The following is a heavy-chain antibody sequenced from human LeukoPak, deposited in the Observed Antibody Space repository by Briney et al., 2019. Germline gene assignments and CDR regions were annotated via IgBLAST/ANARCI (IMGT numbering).Heavy chain of an antibody. Sequence: GASVKVSCKASGYTFTGYYMDWVRQAPGQGLEWMGWINPNSGGTNYAQKFQGRVTMTRDTSISTAYMELSRLRSDDTAVYYCARATYYYDSSGYRYWGQGTLVTVSS. CDR2: INPNSGGT. D-gene: IGHD3-22*01. J-gene: IGHJ4*02. V-gene: IGHV1-2*02. CDR1: GYTFTGYY. CDR3: ARATYYYDSSGYRY.